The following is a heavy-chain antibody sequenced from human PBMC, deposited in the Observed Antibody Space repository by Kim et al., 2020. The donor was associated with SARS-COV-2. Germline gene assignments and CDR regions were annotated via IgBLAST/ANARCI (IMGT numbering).Heavy chain of an antibody. CDR2: IRSKTDNRAT. J-gene: IGHJ6*01. CDR1: GFTFSNSA. CDR3: SPPTTVALSSNHLHYG. Sequence: GGSLRLSCAASGFTFSNSAMHWVRQAPGKGLEWVGRIRSKTDNRATEYGASVKGRFIISRDDSKNTAYLQMNSLKIEDTAVYYCSPPTTVALSSNHLHYG. V-gene: IGHV3-73*01.